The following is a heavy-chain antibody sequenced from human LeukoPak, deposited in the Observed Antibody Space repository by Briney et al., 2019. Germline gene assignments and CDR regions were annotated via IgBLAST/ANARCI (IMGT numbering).Heavy chain of an antibody. CDR3: ARLAGDYYDSSGYYYRYYFDY. J-gene: IGHJ4*02. CDR1: GYTFTGYY. D-gene: IGHD3-22*01. V-gene: IGHV1-2*02. CDR2: INPDSGGT. Sequence: ASVRVSSKPSGYTFTGYYMHWVRQAPGGGREWRGWINPDSGGTNYAQKFQGRVTMTRDTSISTAYMELSRLRSDDTAVYYCARLAGDYYDSSGYYYRYYFDYWGQGTLVTVSS.